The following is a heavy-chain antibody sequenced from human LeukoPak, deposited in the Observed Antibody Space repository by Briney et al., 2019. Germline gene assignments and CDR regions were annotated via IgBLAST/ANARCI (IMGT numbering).Heavy chain of an antibody. CDR1: GYTFTGYY. CDR3: ARVRLGRGVDDAFDV. V-gene: IGHV1-2*06. CDR2: MNPNSGGA. Sequence: ASVKVPCKASGYTFTGYYIHWVRQAPGQGPEWMGRMNPNSGGAHYAQNFQGRVTMTRDTSISTAYMELTSLRSDDTAVYYCARVRLGRGVDDAFDVWGQGTMVTLSS. J-gene: IGHJ3*01. D-gene: IGHD3-10*01.